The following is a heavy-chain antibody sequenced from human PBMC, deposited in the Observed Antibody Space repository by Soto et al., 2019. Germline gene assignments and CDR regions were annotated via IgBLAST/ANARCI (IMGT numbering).Heavy chain of an antibody. CDR1: GYIFTNYG. V-gene: IGHV1-18*01. J-gene: IGHJ4*02. D-gene: IGHD3-10*01. CDR3: ARGWFGEVVYGLDY. CDR2: ISAYNGNT. Sequence: QVQLVQSGAEVKKPGASVKVSCKASGYIFTNYGISWVRQAPGQGLEWMGWISAYNGNTNYAQKLQGRVTMTTDTSKSKAYIELRSRLSDDTASDYCARGWFGEVVYGLDYWGQGTLVTVCS.